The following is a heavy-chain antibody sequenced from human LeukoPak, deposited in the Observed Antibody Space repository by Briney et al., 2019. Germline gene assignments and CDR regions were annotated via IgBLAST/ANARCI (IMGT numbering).Heavy chain of an antibody. CDR1: GFTFSSYV. V-gene: IGHV3-23*01. J-gene: IGHJ4*02. CDR2: IYGSGTT. CDR3: AKETAYQFDY. Sequence: GGSLRLSCAASGFTFSSYVMSWVRQAPGKGLEWVSGIYGSGTTYYADSVKGRFTISRDNSKNTVDLQMNSLRAEDTAVYYCAKETAYQFDYWGQGTLSPSPQ.